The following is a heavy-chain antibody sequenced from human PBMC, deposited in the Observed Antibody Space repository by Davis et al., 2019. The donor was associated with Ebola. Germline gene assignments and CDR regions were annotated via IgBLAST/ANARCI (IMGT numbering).Heavy chain of an antibody. D-gene: IGHD6-13*01. CDR2: IYYSGST. V-gene: IGHV4-39*01. Sequence: PSETLSLTCTVSGGSISSSSYYWGWIRQPPGKGLEWIGSIYYSGSTYYNPSLKSRVTISVDTSKNQFSLKLSSVTAADTAVYYCARQRWYSSSWYDSDNWFDPWGQGTLVTVSS. CDR3: ARQRWYSSSWYDSDNWFDP. J-gene: IGHJ5*02. CDR1: GGSISSSSYY.